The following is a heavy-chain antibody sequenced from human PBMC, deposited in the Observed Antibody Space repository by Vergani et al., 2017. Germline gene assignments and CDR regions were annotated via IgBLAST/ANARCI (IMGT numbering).Heavy chain of an antibody. D-gene: IGHD3-16*01. J-gene: IGHJ4*02. CDR3: AKHFRGWGIDY. V-gene: IGHV3-30*02. Sequence: QVQLVESGGGVVQRGGSLRLSCATSGFTLSNYDMQWIRQGPGKGLEFVAFIQFDGSNQYYADSVKSRFTLFRDFSKNTLYLQMNSLRTDDTSPYYCAKHFRGWGIDYWGQGTQVIVSS. CDR1: GFTLSNYD. CDR2: IQFDGSNQ.